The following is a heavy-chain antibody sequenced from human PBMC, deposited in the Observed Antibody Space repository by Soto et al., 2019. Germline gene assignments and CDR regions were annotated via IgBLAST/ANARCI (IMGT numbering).Heavy chain of an antibody. V-gene: IGHV3-23*01. Sequence: EVQLLESGGGLVQPGESLRLSCAASGFTFRTYAMSWVRQAPGKGLEWVAAITGSGDSAYYAASVKGRFTFSRDNSKNTLFVEMNSLRADDTAIYYCTKDYGAVADFWGQGTLITVSS. J-gene: IGHJ4*02. CDR3: TKDYGAVADF. CDR1: GFTFRTYA. D-gene: IGHD6-19*01. CDR2: ITGSGDSA.